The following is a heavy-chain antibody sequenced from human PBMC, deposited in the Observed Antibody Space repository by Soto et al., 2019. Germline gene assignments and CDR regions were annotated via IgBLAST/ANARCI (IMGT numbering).Heavy chain of an antibody. D-gene: IGHD3-3*01. CDR3: ARRETIFGVVIRQDYYYGMDV. V-gene: IGHV1-69*13. CDR2: IIPIFGTA. J-gene: IGHJ6*02. CDR1: GGTFSSYA. Sequence: ASVKVSCKASGGTFSSYAISWVRQAPGQGLGWMGGIIPIFGTANYAQKFQGRVTITADESTSTAYMELSSLRSEDTAVYYCARRETIFGVVIRQDYYYGMDVWGQGTTVTVSS.